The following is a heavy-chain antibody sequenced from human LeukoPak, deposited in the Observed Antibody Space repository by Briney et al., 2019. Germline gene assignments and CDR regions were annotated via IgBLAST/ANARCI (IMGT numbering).Heavy chain of an antibody. CDR2: IYHSGST. Sequence: SETLSLTCTVSGYSISSGYYWGWIRQPPGKGLEWIGSIYHSGSTYYNPSLKSRVTISVDTSKNQFSLKLSSVTAADTAVYYCARGIGYGWGQGTMVTVSS. D-gene: IGHD3-10*01. J-gene: IGHJ3*01. CDR3: ARGIGYG. CDR1: GYSISSGYY. V-gene: IGHV4-38-2*02.